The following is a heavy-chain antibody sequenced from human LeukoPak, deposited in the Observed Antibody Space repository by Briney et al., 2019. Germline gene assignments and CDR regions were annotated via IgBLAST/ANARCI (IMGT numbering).Heavy chain of an antibody. J-gene: IGHJ5*01. Sequence: GSLRLSCAASGFTFDDYGMSWVRQAPGKGLMWVSRIESNGLTLYADSVRDRFTISRDNGKNTIYLQMNSLRVDDTAIYYCAKAATYFYGSVTYDWFESWGQGTLVTVSS. CDR1: GFTFDDYG. D-gene: IGHD3-10*01. CDR3: AKAATYFYGSVTYDWFES. CDR2: IESNGLT. V-gene: IGHV3-20*04.